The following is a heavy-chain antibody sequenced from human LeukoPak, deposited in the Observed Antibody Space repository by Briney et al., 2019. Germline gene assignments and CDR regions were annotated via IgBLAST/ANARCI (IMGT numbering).Heavy chain of an antibody. Sequence: GGSLRLSWAASGFTLSSHWMTWVRQAPGKGLEWVANINQDGSAKYCVGSVKGRFTISRDNAKNSMYLQMNSLRAEDTAVYYCARWEIRGTAHQLDYWGQGTLVTASS. D-gene: IGHD1-7*01. CDR1: GFTLSSHW. CDR3: ARWEIRGTAHQLDY. J-gene: IGHJ4*02. V-gene: IGHV3-7*01. CDR2: INQDGSAK.